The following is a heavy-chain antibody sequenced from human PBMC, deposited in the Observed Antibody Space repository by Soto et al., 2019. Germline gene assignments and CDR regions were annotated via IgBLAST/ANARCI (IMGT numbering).Heavy chain of an antibody. CDR3: ARSLTSWDCSGGSCYARPYGYYGMDV. Sequence: GGSLRLSCAASGFTFSSYGMHWVRQAPGKGLEWVAVIWYDGSNKYYADSVKGRFTISRDNSKNTLYQQMNSLRAEDTAVYYCARSLTSWDCSGGSCYARPYGYYGMDVWGQGTTVTVSS. CDR1: GFTFSSYG. D-gene: IGHD2-15*01. J-gene: IGHJ6*02. V-gene: IGHV3-33*01. CDR2: IWYDGSNK.